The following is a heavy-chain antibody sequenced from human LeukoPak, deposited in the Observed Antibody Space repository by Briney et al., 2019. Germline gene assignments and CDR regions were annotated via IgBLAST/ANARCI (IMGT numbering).Heavy chain of an antibody. D-gene: IGHD1-14*01. V-gene: IGHV1-2*02. Sequence: ASVRVSCKASGYTFTAYYIHWVRQAPGQGLEWMGWISPNSGGTNYEPKFQGRVTMTRDTSISTAYMELSTLTSDDTAVYYCARDPGRNPQFEYWGQGTLVTVSS. CDR1: GYTFTAYY. CDR3: ARDPGRNPQFEY. CDR2: ISPNSGGT. J-gene: IGHJ4*02.